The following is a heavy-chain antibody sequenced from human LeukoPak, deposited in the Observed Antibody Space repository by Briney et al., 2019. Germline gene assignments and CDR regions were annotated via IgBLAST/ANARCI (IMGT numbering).Heavy chain of an antibody. J-gene: IGHJ5*02. CDR3: ARGGPGSYFSWLDP. D-gene: IGHD3-10*01. V-gene: IGHV1-2*02. CDR1: GYTFTGYY. Sequence: ASVKVSSKASGYTFTGYYIHWVRQAPGQGLECVGWISPNSGGTNYAQKFQGRVTMTRDTSISTAYMELSRLRSDDTAVYYCARGGPGSYFSWLDPWGQGTLVTVSS. CDR2: ISPNSGGT.